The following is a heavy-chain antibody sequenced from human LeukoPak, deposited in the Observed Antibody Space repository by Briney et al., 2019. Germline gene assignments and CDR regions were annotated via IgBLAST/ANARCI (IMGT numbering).Heavy chain of an antibody. D-gene: IGHD1-1*01. CDR1: GYTFTGYY. Sequence: ASVKVSYKASGYTFTGYYMHWVRQAPGQGLEWMGWINPNSGGTNYAQKFQGRVTMTRDTSISTAYMELSRLRSDDTAVYYCARDSGTTPYGMDVWGQGTTVTVSS. CDR2: INPNSGGT. V-gene: IGHV1-2*02. CDR3: ARDSGTTPYGMDV. J-gene: IGHJ6*02.